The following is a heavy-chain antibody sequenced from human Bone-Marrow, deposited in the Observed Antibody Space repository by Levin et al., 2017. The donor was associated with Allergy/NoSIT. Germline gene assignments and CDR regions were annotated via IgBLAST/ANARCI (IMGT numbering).Heavy chain of an antibody. CDR2: ISTSGNTI. CDR3: ARRHGDYVGSFEY. D-gene: IGHD4-17*01. CDR1: GFTLSSFS. Sequence: GESLKISCAASGFTLSSFSMNWVRQAPGKGLEWISYISTSGNTISYADSVKGRFTISRDNAKNSLFLQMNSLRVEDTAVYYCARRHGDYVGSFEYWGQGTLVTVSS. V-gene: IGHV3-48*04. J-gene: IGHJ4*02.